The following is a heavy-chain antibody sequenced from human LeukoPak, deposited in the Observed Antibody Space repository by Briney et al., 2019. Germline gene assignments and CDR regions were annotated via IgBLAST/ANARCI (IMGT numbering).Heavy chain of an antibody. J-gene: IGHJ3*02. V-gene: IGHV3-9*01. CDR2: ISWNSGSI. D-gene: IGHD3-22*01. Sequence: GGSLRLSCAASGFIFDDYAMHWVRQAPGKGLEWVSGISWNSGSIGYADSVKGRFTISRDNAKNSLYLQMNSLRAEDTALYYCAKDISRYYYDSRGRRNAFDIWGQGTMVTVSS. CDR3: AKDISRYYYDSRGRRNAFDI. CDR1: GFIFDDYA.